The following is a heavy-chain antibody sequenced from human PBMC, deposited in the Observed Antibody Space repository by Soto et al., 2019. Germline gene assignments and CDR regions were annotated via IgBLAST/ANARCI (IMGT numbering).Heavy chain of an antibody. J-gene: IGHJ6*03. CDR1: GFTFRSYS. CDR2: ISSSSSTI. V-gene: IGHV3-48*01. D-gene: IGHD3-16*01. Sequence: EVQLVESGGGLVQPGGSLRLSCAASGFTFRSYSMNWVRQAPGKGLEWVAYISSSSSTIYDADSVKGRVTISRDNAKNPLYRQMNILRAEDTAVYYCSRDYEEPGAYHYYYMDFWGKGTPVPVSS. CDR3: SRDYEEPGAYHYYYMDF.